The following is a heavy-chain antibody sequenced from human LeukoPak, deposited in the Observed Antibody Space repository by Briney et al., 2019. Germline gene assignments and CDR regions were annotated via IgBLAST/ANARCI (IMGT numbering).Heavy chain of an antibody. CDR2: ISHSGGST. J-gene: IGHJ4*02. V-gene: IGHV3-23*01. CDR3: AKDPANY. CDR1: GFTFSSYV. Sequence: GRSLRLSCAASGFTFSSYVMRWVRQAPGKGLEWVSTISHSGGSTYYADSVKGRFTISRDNSKNTLYLQMNSLRAEDTALYYCAKDPANYWGQGTLVTVSS.